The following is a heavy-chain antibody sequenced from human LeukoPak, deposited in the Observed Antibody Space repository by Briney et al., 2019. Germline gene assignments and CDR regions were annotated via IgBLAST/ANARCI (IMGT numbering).Heavy chain of an antibody. Sequence: PGGSLRLSCAASGFTFSSYGMPWVRQAPGMGLEWVAVISYDGSNEYYADSVKGRFTISRDNSKNTLYLQMNSLRTEDTVVYYCAKDRRAIAATGSPLNLWGQGTMVTVSS. CDR1: GFTFSSYG. D-gene: IGHD6-13*01. J-gene: IGHJ3*01. CDR3: AKDRRAIAATGSPLNL. CDR2: ISYDGSNE. V-gene: IGHV3-30*18.